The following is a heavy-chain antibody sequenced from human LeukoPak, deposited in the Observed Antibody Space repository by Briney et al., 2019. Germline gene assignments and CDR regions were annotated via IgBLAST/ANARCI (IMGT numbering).Heavy chain of an antibody. D-gene: IGHD3-9*01. CDR2: ISSSSYI. CDR3: ARADYDILTGYQPYFDY. J-gene: IGHJ4*02. V-gene: IGHV3-21*01. Sequence: PGGSLRLSCAASGFTFSSYSMNWVRQAPGKGLEWVSSISSSSYIYYADSVKGRFTISRDNAKNSLYLQMNSLRAEDTAVYYCARADYDILTGYQPYFDYWGQGTLVTVSS. CDR1: GFTFSSYS.